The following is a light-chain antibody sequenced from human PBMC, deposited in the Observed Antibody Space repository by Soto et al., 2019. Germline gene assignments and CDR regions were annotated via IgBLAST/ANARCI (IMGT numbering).Light chain of an antibody. CDR1: SGHNSYA. V-gene: IGLV4-69*02. J-gene: IGLJ3*02. CDR3: QTWGTGPWV. CDR2: INNDGSH. Sequence: QPVLTQSPSASASLGASVKLTCTLSSGHNSYAIAWHQQQPEKGPRYVMEINNDGSHIKGDGIPDRFSGSSSGAERYLTISSLQSEDEAVYYCQTWGTGPWVFGGGTKVTVL.